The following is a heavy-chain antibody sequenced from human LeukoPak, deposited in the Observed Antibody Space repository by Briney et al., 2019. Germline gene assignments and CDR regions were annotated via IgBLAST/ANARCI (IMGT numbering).Heavy chain of an antibody. V-gene: IGHV3-21*01. CDR3: TRPLHGIWFRNILYPTSGLHFAH. D-gene: IGHD3-10*01. J-gene: IGHJ5*02. CDR1: GTTFCCYS. Sequence: GGSLRLSCAASGTTFCCYSMSWVRQAPGKGLEWVSSISSSSSYIYYADSVKGRFTISRDNAKNSLYLQMNSLRAEDAAVYYYTRPLHGIWFRNILYPTSGLHFAHWGQGTLVTVSS. CDR2: ISSSSSYI.